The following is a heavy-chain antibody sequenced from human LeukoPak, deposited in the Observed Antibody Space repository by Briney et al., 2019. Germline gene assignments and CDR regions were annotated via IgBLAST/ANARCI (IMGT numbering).Heavy chain of an antibody. Sequence: PGGSLRLSCAASGFTFDNYAMHWVRQAPGKGLEWVSGIAWNSGNTGFADSVKGRFTISRDNAENSLSLQMNSLTPEGTAFYFCAKDMNSYGSGSSYNPWGPFDSWGQGTLVTVSS. CDR2: IAWNSGNT. J-gene: IGHJ4*02. CDR3: AKDMNSYGSGSSYNPWGPFDS. V-gene: IGHV3-9*01. CDR1: GFTFDNYA. D-gene: IGHD3-10*01.